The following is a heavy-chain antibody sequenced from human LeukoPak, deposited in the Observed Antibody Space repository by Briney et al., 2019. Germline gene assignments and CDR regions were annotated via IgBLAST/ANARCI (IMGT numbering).Heavy chain of an antibody. Sequence: SETLSLTCTVSGGSISSSSYYWGWIRQPPGKGLEWIGSIYYSGSTYYNPSLKSRVTISVDTSKNQLSLKLSSVTAADTAVYYCARGHTDYSNYRNSHFVSNYMDVWGKGTTVTVSS. D-gene: IGHD4-11*01. CDR2: IYYSGST. V-gene: IGHV4-39*07. J-gene: IGHJ6*03. CDR3: ARGHTDYSNYRNSHFVSNYMDV. CDR1: GGSISSSSYY.